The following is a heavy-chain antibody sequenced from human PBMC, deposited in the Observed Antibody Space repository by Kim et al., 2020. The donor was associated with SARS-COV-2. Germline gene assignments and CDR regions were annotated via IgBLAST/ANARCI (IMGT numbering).Heavy chain of an antibody. D-gene: IGHD3-22*01. CDR1: EFNVGRNY. CDR3: ARKNDSYGHGDF. V-gene: IGHV3-53*01. J-gene: IGHJ4*02. Sequence: GGSLRLSCAVSEFNVGRNYMTWVRQAPGKGLEWVSLIYSNGDRNYADSVRGRFTISRDSSTNTLFLQMNSLRAEDSAVYYSARKNDSYGHGDFRGRGT. CDR2: IYSNGDR.